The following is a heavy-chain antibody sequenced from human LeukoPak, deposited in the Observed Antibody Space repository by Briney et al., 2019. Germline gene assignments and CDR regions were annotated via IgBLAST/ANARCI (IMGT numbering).Heavy chain of an antibody. J-gene: IGHJ4*02. CDR3: VRDQQWESPHYFDY. Sequence: AGGSLRLSCVTSGFSFDNYGMSWVRQAPGKGLEWISYFSSRKNIVNYADSVKGRFTISRDKAKTSLYLQMNSLRAEDTAVYYCVRDQQWESPHYFDYWGQGTLVTVSS. CDR1: GFSFDNYG. CDR2: FSSRKNIV. D-gene: IGHD1-26*01. V-gene: IGHV3-48*01.